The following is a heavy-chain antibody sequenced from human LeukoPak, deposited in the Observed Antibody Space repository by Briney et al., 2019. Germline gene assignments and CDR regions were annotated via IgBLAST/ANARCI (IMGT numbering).Heavy chain of an antibody. CDR3: ARYYDSSGYRNPYHYYGMDV. Sequence: ASVKVSCKASGYTFTSYYMHWVRQAPGQGLEWMGIINPSGGSTSYAQKFQGRVTMTRDTSTSTVYMELSSLRSEDTAVYYCARYYDSSGYRNPYHYYGMDVWGQGTTVTVSS. CDR1: GYTFTSYY. V-gene: IGHV1-46*01. D-gene: IGHD3-22*01. J-gene: IGHJ6*02. CDR2: INPSGGST.